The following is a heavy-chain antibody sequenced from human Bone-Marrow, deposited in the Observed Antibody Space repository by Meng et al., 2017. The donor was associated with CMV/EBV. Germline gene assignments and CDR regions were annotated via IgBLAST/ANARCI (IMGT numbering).Heavy chain of an antibody. D-gene: IGHD2-2*03. V-gene: IGHV3-30*02. CDR1: GFTFSSYG. CDR3: GRGGTRWIKVYYFDS. CDR2: IRYDGSNK. Sequence: GGSLRLSCAASGFTFSSYGMHWVRQAPGKGLEWVAFIRYDGSNKYDADSVKGRFTISRDNSKNTLYLQMNSLRAEDTAVYYCGRGGTRWIKVYYFDSWGQGTLVTVSS. J-gene: IGHJ4*02.